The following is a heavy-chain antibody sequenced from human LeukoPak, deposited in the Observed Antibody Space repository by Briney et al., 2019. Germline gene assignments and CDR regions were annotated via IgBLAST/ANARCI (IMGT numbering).Heavy chain of an antibody. D-gene: IGHD1-26*01. Sequence: GGSLRLSCAASGFIVSSNYMTWVRQAPGEGLERVSGIYSAGGTSYADSVKGRFAISRDNSKNTLYLQMNSLRAGDTAVYYCLTLSSRTGPVGWGQGTLVTVSS. CDR1: GFIVSSNY. CDR2: IYSAGGT. V-gene: IGHV3-53*01. J-gene: IGHJ4*02. CDR3: LTLSSRTGPVG.